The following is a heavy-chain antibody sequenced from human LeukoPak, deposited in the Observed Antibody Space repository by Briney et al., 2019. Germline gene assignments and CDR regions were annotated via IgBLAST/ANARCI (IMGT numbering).Heavy chain of an antibody. D-gene: IGHD3-22*01. J-gene: IGHJ4*02. CDR2: ISGSGGST. CDR3: AKEGYYDSSGYAKFDY. CDR1: GFTFSSYA. Sequence: GGSLRLSCAASGFTFSSYAMSWVRQAPGKGLEWVSAISGSGGSTYCADSVKGRFTISRDNSKNTLYLQMNSLRAEDTAVYYCAKEGYYDSSGYAKFDYWGQGTLVTVSS. V-gene: IGHV3-23*01.